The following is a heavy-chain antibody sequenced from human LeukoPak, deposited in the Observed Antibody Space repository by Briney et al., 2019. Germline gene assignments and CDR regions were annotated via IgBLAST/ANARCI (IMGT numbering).Heavy chain of an antibody. CDR3: AKDRAVAGNFDY. CDR2: ISGSGGST. J-gene: IGHJ4*02. V-gene: IGHV3-23*01. CDR1: GFTFSSYA. D-gene: IGHD6-19*01. Sequence: GGSPRLSCAASGFTFSSYAMSWVREAPGKGLEWVSAISGSGGSTYYADSVKGRFTISRDNSKNTLYLQMNSLRAEDTAVYYCAKDRAVAGNFDYWGQGTLVTVFS.